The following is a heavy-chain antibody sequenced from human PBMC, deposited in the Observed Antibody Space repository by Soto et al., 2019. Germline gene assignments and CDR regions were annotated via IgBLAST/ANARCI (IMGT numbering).Heavy chain of an antibody. D-gene: IGHD4-17*01. V-gene: IGHV2-70*01. CDR1: GFSLSTSGMC. Sequence: SGPTLVNPTQTLTLTCTFSGFSLSTSGMCVSWIRQPPGKALEWLALIDWDDDKYYSTSLKTRLTISKDTSKNQVVLTMTNMDPVDTATYYCARTFMTTVANHRRHYYYGMDVWGQGTTVTVSS. CDR3: ARTFMTTVANHRRHYYYGMDV. J-gene: IGHJ6*02. CDR2: IDWDDDK.